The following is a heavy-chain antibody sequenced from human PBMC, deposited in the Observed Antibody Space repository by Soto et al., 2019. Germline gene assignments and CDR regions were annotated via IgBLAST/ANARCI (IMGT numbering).Heavy chain of an antibody. D-gene: IGHD3-22*01. Sequence: SETLSLTCTVSGGSISSYYWSWIRQPPGKRLEWIGYIYYSGSTNYNPSLKSRVTISVDTSKNQFSLKLSSVTAADTAVYYCAAQTYYYDSSGYYSGAFDIWGQGTMVTVSS. CDR3: AAQTYYYDSSGYYSGAFDI. V-gene: IGHV4-59*01. CDR1: GGSISSYY. CDR2: IYYSGST. J-gene: IGHJ3*02.